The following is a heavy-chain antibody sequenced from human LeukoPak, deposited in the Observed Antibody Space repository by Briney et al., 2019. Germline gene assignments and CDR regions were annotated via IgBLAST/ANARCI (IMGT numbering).Heavy chain of an antibody. CDR1: GYIFTSYG. V-gene: IGHV1-18*01. CDR3: ARSFGTTVIYTPFDY. D-gene: IGHD4-17*01. J-gene: IGHJ4*02. Sequence: GASVKVSCKASGYIFTSYGINWVRQAPGQGLEWMGWISGNNGNTNYAQKLQGRVTMTTDTSTSTVPMELRSLRSDDTAVYYCARSFGTTVIYTPFDYWGQGTLVTVSS. CDR2: ISGNNGNT.